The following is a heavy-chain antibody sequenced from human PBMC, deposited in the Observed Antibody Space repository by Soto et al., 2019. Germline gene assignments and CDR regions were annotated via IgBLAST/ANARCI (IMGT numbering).Heavy chain of an antibody. CDR1: GYTFTSYA. D-gene: IGHD4-4*01. Sequence: GASVKVSGKASGYTFTSYAMHWVRQAPGQRLEWMGWINAGNGNTKYSQKFQGRVTITRDTSASTAYMELSSLRSEDTAVYYCARAPTVVRSYYFDYWGQGTLVTVSS. CDR3: ARAPTVVRSYYFDY. J-gene: IGHJ4*02. CDR2: INAGNGNT. V-gene: IGHV1-3*01.